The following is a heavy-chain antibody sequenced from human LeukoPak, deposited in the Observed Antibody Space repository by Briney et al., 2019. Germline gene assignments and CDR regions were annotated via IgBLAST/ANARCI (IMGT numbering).Heavy chain of an antibody. CDR1: GFTFTSYV. V-gene: IGHV3-23*01. D-gene: IGHD4-17*01. CDR3: AHPSTPDYGGLDY. Sequence: GGSLRLSCAASGFTFTSYVMTWVRQAPGKGLEWVSAITGSGGSIYYADSVRGRFTISRDNSKNTLYLQMRSLRAEDTAIYYCAHPSTPDYGGLDYWGQGTLVTVSS. CDR2: ITGSGGSI. J-gene: IGHJ4*02.